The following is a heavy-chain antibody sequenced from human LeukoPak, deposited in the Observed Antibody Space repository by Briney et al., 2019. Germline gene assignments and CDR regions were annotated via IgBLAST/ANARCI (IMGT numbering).Heavy chain of an antibody. J-gene: IGHJ4*02. CDR3: ARCGAAVTTHFSH. CDR1: GYTLTELS. D-gene: IGHD4-17*01. V-gene: IGHV1-24*01. CDR2: FDPEDGET. Sequence: ASVKVSCKVSGYTLTELSMHWVRQAPGKGLEWMGGFDPEDGETIYAQKFQDRVTMTTDTSTSTAYLELRSLRSEDTAVYYCARCGAAVTTHFSHWGQGTLVTVSS.